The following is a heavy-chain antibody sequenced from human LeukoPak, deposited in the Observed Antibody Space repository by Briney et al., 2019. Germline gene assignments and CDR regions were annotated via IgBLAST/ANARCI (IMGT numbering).Heavy chain of an antibody. D-gene: IGHD2-2*02. CDR3: GRGFSIVPAGIPDY. J-gene: IGHJ4*02. CDR2: INTDGGST. V-gene: IGHV3-74*01. CDR1: GFTFGSYW. Sequence: GGSLRLSCAASGFTFGSYWMHWVRQAPGKGLVWVSRINTDGGSTTYADSVKGRFTVSRDNAKNTLYLQMNSLRAEDTAVYYCGRGFSIVPAGIPDYWGLGTLVTVSS.